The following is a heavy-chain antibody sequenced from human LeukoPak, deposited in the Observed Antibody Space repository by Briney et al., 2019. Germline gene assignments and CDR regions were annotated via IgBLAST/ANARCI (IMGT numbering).Heavy chain of an antibody. Sequence: ESLKISCKGSGYSFSNYWIGWVRQMPGKGLEWMGIIYPGDSNTRYGPSFQGQVTISADKSISTAYLQWSSLRASDTAMYYCARQQTRITMIVVATGDAFDIWGQGTLVTVSS. CDR3: ARQQTRITMIVVATGDAFDI. D-gene: IGHD3-22*01. V-gene: IGHV5-51*01. CDR2: IYPGDSNT. J-gene: IGHJ3*02. CDR1: GYSFSNYW.